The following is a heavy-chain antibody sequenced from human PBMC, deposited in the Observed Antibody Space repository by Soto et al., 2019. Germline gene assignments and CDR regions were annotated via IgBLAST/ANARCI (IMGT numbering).Heavy chain of an antibody. D-gene: IGHD2-8*01. CDR3: ASCNNGACFLYGMDV. V-gene: IGHV1-2*02. CDR1: GYTFTDHY. J-gene: IGHJ6*02. Sequence: ASVKVSCKTSGYTFTDHYMHWVRQAPGQGLEWMGWINPNSGGTNYAQKFQGRVTMTRDTSISTAYMELSRLRSDDTAMYYCASCNNGACFLYGMDVWGQGTTVTVSS. CDR2: INPNSGGT.